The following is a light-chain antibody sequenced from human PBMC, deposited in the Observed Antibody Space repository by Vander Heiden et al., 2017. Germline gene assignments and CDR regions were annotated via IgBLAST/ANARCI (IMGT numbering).Light chain of an antibody. CDR2: ADN. J-gene: IGLJ1*01. CDR1: SSNIGNNY. V-gene: IGLV1-51*02. Sequence: QSVFTQPPSVSAAPGQTVTLSCSGTSSNIGNNYVSWYQQLPRTAPKLLIYADNQRPSGIPDRFSGSKSGASATLGITGLQTGDEADYFCGTWDTSLSAYVFATGTKVTVL. CDR3: GTWDTSLSAYV.